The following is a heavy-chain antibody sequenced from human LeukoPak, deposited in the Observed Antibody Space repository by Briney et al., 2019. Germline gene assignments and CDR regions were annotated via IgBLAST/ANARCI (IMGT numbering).Heavy chain of an antibody. D-gene: IGHD7-27*01. CDR1: GFTFSRHA. CDR2: IDRSGDDT. J-gene: IGHJ4*02. V-gene: IGHV3-23*01. Sequence: GGSLRLSCAASGFTFSRHAMSWVRQAPGRGLEWVSTIDRSGDDTYYRDSVKGRFTISRDNSKSTLYLQMYSLRAEDTAIYYCAKGGDELDYWGQGTLVTASS. CDR3: AKGGDELDY.